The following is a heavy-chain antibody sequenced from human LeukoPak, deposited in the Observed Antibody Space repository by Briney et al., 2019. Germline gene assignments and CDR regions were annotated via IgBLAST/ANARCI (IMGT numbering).Heavy chain of an antibody. CDR2: INPNSGDT. Sequence: ASVKVSCKASGYTFTDYYLHWARQAPGQGLEWMGWINPNSGDTKIAQKFQGRVTLTRDTSISTIYTELRGLRSDDTALYYCARGPNYYDISGFHYRDWGQGTLVTVSS. CDR1: GYTFTDYY. J-gene: IGHJ4*02. D-gene: IGHD3-22*01. V-gene: IGHV1-2*02. CDR3: ARGPNYYDISGFHYRD.